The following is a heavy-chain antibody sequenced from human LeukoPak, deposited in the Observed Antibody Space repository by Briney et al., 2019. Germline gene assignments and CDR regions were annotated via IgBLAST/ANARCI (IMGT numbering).Heavy chain of an antibody. CDR1: GFTFSSYS. Sequence: PGGSLRLSCAASGFTFSSYSMNWVRQAPGKGLEWVSSISSSSSYIYYADSVKGRFTISRDNSKNTLYLQMNSLTAEDTSVYFCARDLDYGDQYYFDYWGQGTLVTVSS. J-gene: IGHJ4*02. V-gene: IGHV3-21*01. D-gene: IGHD4-17*01. CDR2: ISSSSSYI. CDR3: ARDLDYGDQYYFDY.